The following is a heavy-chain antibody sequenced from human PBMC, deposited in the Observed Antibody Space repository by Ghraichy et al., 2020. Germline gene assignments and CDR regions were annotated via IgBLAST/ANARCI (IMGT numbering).Heavy chain of an antibody. Sequence: SETLSLTCTVSGGCLSNCYWSWIRQPAVEGLEWIGRIYSSGSTKYNPSLESRVTMSVDASNNQFSLRLNSVTAADTAVYYCARTTVSSRAYYFDSWGQGTLVTVSS. CDR3: ARTTVSSRAYYFDS. CDR1: GGCLSNCY. V-gene: IGHV4-4*07. D-gene: IGHD4-17*01. J-gene: IGHJ4*02. CDR2: IYSSGST.